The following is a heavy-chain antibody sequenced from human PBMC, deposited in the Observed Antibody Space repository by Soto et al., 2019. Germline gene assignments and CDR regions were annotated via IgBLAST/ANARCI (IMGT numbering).Heavy chain of an antibody. D-gene: IGHD1-26*01. CDR1: GYTFTSYA. CDR3: ARGVGSCLSDY. V-gene: IGHV1-3*01. J-gene: IGHJ4*02. Sequence: QVQLVQSGAEVKKPGASVKVSCKASGYTFTSYAMHWVRQAPGQRLEWMGWINAGNGNTKYSQKFQGRVTITRDTSASTAYRELSSLRSEDTAVYYCARGVGSCLSDYWGQGTLVTVSS. CDR2: INAGNGNT.